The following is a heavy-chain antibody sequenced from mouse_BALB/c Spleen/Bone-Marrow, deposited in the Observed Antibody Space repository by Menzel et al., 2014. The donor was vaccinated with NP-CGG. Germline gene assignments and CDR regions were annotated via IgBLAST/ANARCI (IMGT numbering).Heavy chain of an antibody. CDR3: ARGGASGLYYYAMDY. V-gene: IGHV1S137*01. D-gene: IGHD3-1*01. J-gene: IGHJ4*01. CDR2: ISPYYVDG. Sequence: QAQLQQPGAELVRPGVSVKISCKGSGYTFTDFAIHWVKQSHTKSLEWIGVISPYYVDGGYNQKFKGKATMTIDRSSSIAYMELARPTSEDSAIYYCARGGASGLYYYAMDYWGQGTSVTVSS. CDR1: GYTFTDFA.